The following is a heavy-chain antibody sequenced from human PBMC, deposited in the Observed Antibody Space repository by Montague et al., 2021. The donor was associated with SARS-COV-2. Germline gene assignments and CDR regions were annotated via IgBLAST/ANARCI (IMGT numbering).Heavy chain of an antibody. CDR3: ASAFYGDHWAFDV. CDR1: GDSVSSTSAS. CDR2: TYYRSWWRS. D-gene: IGHD3-3*02. J-gene: IGHJ3*01. V-gene: IGHV6-1*01. Sequence: CAISGDSVSSTSASWNWTRQSPSGGLEWLGRTYYRSWWRSQYPGSLGSRITISGDTSKNQFSLQLKSVTSEDTAVYYCASAFYGDHWAFDVWGQGTMVTVSS.